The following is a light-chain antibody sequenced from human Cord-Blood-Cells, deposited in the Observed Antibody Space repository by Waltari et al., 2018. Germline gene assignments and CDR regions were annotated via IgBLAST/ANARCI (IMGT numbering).Light chain of an antibody. V-gene: IGKV4-1*01. CDR2: WAS. CDR3: QQYYSTPPA. J-gene: IGKJ1*01. CDR1: TCVLYSSNNKNY. Sequence: DIVMTQYPDSLAVSLGERANINCKSSTCVLYSSNNKNYLAWYQQKPGQPPKLLIYWASTRESGVPDRFSGSGSGTDFTLTISSLQAEDVAVYYCQQYYSTPPAFGQGTKVEIK.